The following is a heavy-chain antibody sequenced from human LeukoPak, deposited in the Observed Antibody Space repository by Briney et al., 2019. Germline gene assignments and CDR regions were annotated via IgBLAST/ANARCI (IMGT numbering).Heavy chain of an antibody. CDR3: ARGGAVAGLY. V-gene: IGHV3-48*03. CDR1: GFTFSSYE. CDR2: ISSSGSTT. Sequence: GGSLRLSCAASGFTFSSYEMNWVRQAPGKGLEWVSYISSSGSTTYYADSVKGRFTISRDNAKNSLYLQMNSLRGEDTAVYYCARGGAVAGLYWGQGALVTVSS. D-gene: IGHD6-19*01. J-gene: IGHJ4*02.